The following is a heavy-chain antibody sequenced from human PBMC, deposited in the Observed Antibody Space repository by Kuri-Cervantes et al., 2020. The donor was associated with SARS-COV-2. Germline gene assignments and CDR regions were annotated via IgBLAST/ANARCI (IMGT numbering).Heavy chain of an antibody. Sequence: SETLSLTCTVSGGSISTYYWTWIRQPPGKGLEWSGYIYDSGRNDYNPWRNNYNPSLKSRVTISVDTSKNQFSLNLASMSAADTAVYYCAKGARGDMDAFDIWGLGTMVTVSS. CDR3: AKGARGDMDAFDI. V-gene: IGHV4-59*01. CDR1: GGSISTYY. CDR2: IYDSGRNDYNPWRN. J-gene: IGHJ3*02. D-gene: IGHD2-15*01.